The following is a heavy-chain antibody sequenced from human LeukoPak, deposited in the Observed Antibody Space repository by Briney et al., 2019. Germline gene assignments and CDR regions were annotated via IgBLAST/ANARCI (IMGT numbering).Heavy chain of an antibody. CDR2: MNPNSGNK. D-gene: IGHD6-19*01. J-gene: IGHJ6*03. CDR3: ARGPQWRGDYYYMDV. V-gene: IGHV1-8*01. Sequence: ASVKVSCKASGYSFTNFDINWVRQAPGQGLEWMGWMNPNSGNKGYARKFQGRVTMTMNTSITTAYMELSSLRSEDTAMYYCARGPQWRGDYYYMDVWGRGTTVTVSS. CDR1: GYSFTNFD.